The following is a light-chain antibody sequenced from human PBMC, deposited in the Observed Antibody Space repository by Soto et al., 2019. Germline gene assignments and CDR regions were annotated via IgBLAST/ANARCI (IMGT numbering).Light chain of an antibody. J-gene: IGLJ1*01. CDR2: GSG. V-gene: IGLV1-40*01. Sequence: QSVLTQPPSVSGAPGQGVTIFCTGSSSNIGAGYGVNWYKQLPGTAPKHLIYGSGNRPSGVPDRFSGSKSGTSASLAITGLQAEDEADYYCQYYDSSLRGGVFGAGSKLTVL. CDR1: SSNIGAGYG. CDR3: QYYDSSLRGGV.